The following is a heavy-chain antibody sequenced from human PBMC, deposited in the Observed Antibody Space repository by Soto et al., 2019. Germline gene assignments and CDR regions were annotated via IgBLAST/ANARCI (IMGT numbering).Heavy chain of an antibody. J-gene: IGHJ6*02. V-gene: IGHV2-70*04. Sequence: SGPTLVNPTQTLTLTCTFSGFSLSTSGMRVSWIRQPPGKALEWLARIDWDDDKFYSTSLKTRLTISKDTSKNQVVLTMTNMDPVDTATYYCARTDLTAYYYYGMDVWGQGTKVTVSS. CDR3: ARTDLTAYYYYGMDV. CDR1: GFSLSTSGMR. CDR2: IDWDDDK.